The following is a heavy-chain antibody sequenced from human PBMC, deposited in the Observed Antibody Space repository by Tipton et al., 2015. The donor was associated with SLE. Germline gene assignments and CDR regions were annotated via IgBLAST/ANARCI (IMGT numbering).Heavy chain of an antibody. CDR3: ARRLTRYSGYDYFDY. CDR1: GYSISSGYY. J-gene: IGHJ4*02. CDR2: IYYSGST. V-gene: IGHV4-38-2*02. D-gene: IGHD5-12*01. Sequence: TLSLTCTVSGYSISSGYYWGWIRQPPGKGLEWIGYIYYSGSTNYNPSLKSRVTISVDTSKNQFSLKLSSVTAADTAVYYCARRLTRYSGYDYFDYWGQGTLVTVSS.